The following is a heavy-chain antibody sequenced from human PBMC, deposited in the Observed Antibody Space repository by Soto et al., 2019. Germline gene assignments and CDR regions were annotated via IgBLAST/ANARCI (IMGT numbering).Heavy chain of an antibody. J-gene: IGHJ4*02. V-gene: IGHV3-21*01. CDR2: ISSSSSYI. D-gene: IGHD5-18*01. CDR1: GSTSITYT. Sequence: EVQLVESGGGLVKPGGSLRLSCAASGSTSITYTRTWFGRPPGRGLEWVSSISSSSSYIYYADSVKGRFTISRDNAKNSLYLQMNSLRAEDTAVYYCARDQPGYSYGYGLGYWGQGTLVTVSS. CDR3: ARDQPGYSYGYGLGY.